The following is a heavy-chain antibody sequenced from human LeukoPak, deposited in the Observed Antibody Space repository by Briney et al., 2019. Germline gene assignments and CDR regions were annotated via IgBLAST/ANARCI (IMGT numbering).Heavy chain of an antibody. CDR3: AKEDYDFDAFDI. J-gene: IGHJ3*02. Sequence: GGSLRLSCTASGFTFSSYGMHWVRQAPGKGLEWVAVISYDGSNKYYADSVKGRFTISRDNSKNTLYLQMNSLRAEDTAVYYCAKEDYDFDAFDIWGQGTMVTVSS. CDR2: ISYDGSNK. CDR1: GFTFSSYG. V-gene: IGHV3-30*18. D-gene: IGHD3-22*01.